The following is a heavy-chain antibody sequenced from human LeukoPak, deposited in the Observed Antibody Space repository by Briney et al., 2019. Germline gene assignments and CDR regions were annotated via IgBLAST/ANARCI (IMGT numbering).Heavy chain of an antibody. Sequence: SETLSLTCTVSGGSISSGGYYWSWIRQPPGKGLEWIGYIYHSGSTYYNPSLKSRVTISVDRSKNQFSLKLSSVTAADTAVYYCARMPFGVPWTHMDVWDKGTTVTVSS. CDR1: GGSISSGGYY. V-gene: IGHV4-30-2*01. J-gene: IGHJ6*03. D-gene: IGHD2-8*01. CDR2: IYHSGST. CDR3: ARMPFGVPWTHMDV.